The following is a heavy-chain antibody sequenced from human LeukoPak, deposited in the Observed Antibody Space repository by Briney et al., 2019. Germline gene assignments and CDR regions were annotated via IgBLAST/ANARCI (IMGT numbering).Heavy chain of an antibody. V-gene: IGHV1-18*04. CDR2: INTYNGNT. CDR1: GYTFTSYG. CDR3: ARRRPSLAAARDYYYYGMDV. Sequence: ASVKVSCKASGYTFTSYGLSWVRQAPGQGLEWMGWINTYNGNTNYAQKLQARVTMTTDTSTSTAYMELGSLRSDDTAVYYCARRRPSLAAARDYYYYGMDVWGKGTTVTVSS. J-gene: IGHJ6*04. D-gene: IGHD6-13*01.